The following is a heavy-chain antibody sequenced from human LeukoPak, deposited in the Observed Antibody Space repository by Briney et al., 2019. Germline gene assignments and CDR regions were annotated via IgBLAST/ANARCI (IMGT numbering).Heavy chain of an antibody. CDR1: GASTSSEGYY. J-gene: IGHJ5*02. CDR2: IYYSGHT. CDR3: ATIRTGANWYDP. Sequence: SETLSRTCSVSGASTSSEGYYRSWIRQHPGEGLELIGFIYYSGHTYYNPSLKSRVSISLDASKSQISLKLSSATAADTAIYYCATIRTGANWYDPWGQGTLVTVYS. V-gene: IGHV4-31*03. D-gene: IGHD1-1*01.